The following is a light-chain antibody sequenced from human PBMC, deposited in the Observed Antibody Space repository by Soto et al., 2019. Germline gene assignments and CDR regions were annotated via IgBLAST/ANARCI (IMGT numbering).Light chain of an antibody. V-gene: IGKV3-20*01. Sequence: LSQSAGTLSLPQEERATLPWRASPRVGRTHLAWYQQKPGQAPRLLIFGASDRATGTPDRFSGSGSGTDFTLTISRLEPEDSAVYYCQQCGSWPLTSGQGT. CDR3: QQCGSWPLT. CDR1: PRVGRTH. J-gene: IGKJ4*01. CDR2: GAS.